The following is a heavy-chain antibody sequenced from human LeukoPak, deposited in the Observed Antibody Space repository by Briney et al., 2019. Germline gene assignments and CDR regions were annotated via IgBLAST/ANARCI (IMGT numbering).Heavy chain of an antibody. CDR1: GGSISSYY. CDR2: IYYSGST. D-gene: IGHD3-3*01. V-gene: IGHV4-59*01. CDR3: ARDLNDFWSGHDAFDI. Sequence: SETLSLTCTVSGGSISSYYWSWTRQPPGKGLEWIGYIYYSGSTNYNPSLKSRVTISVDTSKNQFSLKLSSVTAADTAVYYCARDLNDFWSGHDAFDIWGQGTMVTVSS. J-gene: IGHJ3*02.